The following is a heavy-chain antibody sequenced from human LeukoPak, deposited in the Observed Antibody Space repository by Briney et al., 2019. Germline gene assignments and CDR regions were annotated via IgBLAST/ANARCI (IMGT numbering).Heavy chain of an antibody. CDR3: ARVLGYGDHGPPYYYYGMDV. V-gene: IGHV4-34*01. J-gene: IGHJ6*02. CDR2: INHSGST. Sequence: PSETLSLTCAVYGGSFSGYYWSWIRQPPGKGLEWIGEINHSGSTNYNPSLKSRVTISVDTSKNQFSLKLSSVTAADTAVYYCARVLGYGDHGPPYYYYGMDVWGQGTTVTVSS. D-gene: IGHD4-17*01. CDR1: GGSFSGYY.